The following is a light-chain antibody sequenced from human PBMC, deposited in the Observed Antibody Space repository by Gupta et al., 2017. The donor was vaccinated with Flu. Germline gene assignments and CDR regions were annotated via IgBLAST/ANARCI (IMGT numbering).Light chain of an antibody. Sequence: SVAISSTGASSGVGGVIYVSCYPPPPAKAPILMISDVSKRPAGVPGRFSGSKSGNTASLTVSGLQAEDEADYYCTSYAPGNNLLFGGGTKLTVL. J-gene: IGLJ2*01. V-gene: IGLV2-8*01. CDR2: DVS. CDR1: SSGVGGVIY. CDR3: TSYAPGNNLL.